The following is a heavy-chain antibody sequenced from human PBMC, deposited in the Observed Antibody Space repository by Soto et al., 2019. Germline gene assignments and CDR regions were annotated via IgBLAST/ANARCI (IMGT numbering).Heavy chain of an antibody. CDR2: INAGNGNT. J-gene: IGHJ4*01. D-gene: IGHD2-8*02. Sequence: GVSVKVSCKTFGYTFTNYVLHWVRQAPGQGLEWMGWINAGNGNTKYSQKLQDRLTISRDTSAATAYLDLSRLASEDTAVYYCARGRASWYWDFWGHGTLVTVSS. V-gene: IGHV1-3*01. CDR1: GYTFTNYV. CDR3: ARGRASWYWDF.